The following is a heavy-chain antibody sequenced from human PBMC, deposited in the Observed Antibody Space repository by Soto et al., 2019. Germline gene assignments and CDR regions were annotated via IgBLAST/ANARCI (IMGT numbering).Heavy chain of an antibody. D-gene: IGHD5-18*01. V-gene: IGHV3-48*02. CDR1: GFTFSSYS. Sequence: EVQLVESGGGLVQPGGSLRLSCAASGFTFSSYSMNWVRQAPGKGLEWVSYISSSSSTIYYADSVKGRFTISRDNAKNSLYLQMNSLGDEDTAVYYCARDPGDSYGPPDYWGQGTLVTVSS. J-gene: IGHJ4*02. CDR2: ISSSSSTI. CDR3: ARDPGDSYGPPDY.